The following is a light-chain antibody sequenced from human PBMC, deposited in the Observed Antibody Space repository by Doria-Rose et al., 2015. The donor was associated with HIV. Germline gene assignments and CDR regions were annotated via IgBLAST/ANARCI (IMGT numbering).Light chain of an antibody. J-gene: IGKJ1*01. V-gene: IGKV3-20*01. CDR3: HQYGTSWT. CDR1: QSFSSTY. Sequence: TQSPGTLSLSPGERATLSCRASQSFSSTYLAWYQQKPGQAPSLLIYDGSTRATGIPDRFSAGGSGTDFTLTINRLEPEDFALYYCHQYGTSWTFGQGTKVEI. CDR2: DGS.